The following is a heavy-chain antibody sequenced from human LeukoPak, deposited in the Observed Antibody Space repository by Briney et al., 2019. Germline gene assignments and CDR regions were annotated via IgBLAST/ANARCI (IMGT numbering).Heavy chain of an antibody. J-gene: IGHJ4*02. Sequence: PSETLSLTCTVSGGSISSSTYYWGWIRQPPGKGLEWIGCIYYSGSTYYNPSLKSRVTISVDTSKTHFSLNLSSVTAADTAVYYCARGGRVGAIPFDYWGQGTLVTVSS. CDR2: IYYSGST. V-gene: IGHV4-39*07. D-gene: IGHD1-26*01. CDR3: ARGGRVGAIPFDY. CDR1: GGSISSSTYY.